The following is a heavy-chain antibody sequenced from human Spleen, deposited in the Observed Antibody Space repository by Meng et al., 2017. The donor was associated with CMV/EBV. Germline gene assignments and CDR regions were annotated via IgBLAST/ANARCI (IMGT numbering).Heavy chain of an antibody. D-gene: IGHD2-2*02. CDR2: IDYRGST. CDR1: ISRSSSC. CDR3: ARLGYCSSTSCYNRYFQH. Sequence: ISRSSSCWGWIRQPPGKGLEWIVSIDYRGSTYYNPSLKSRVTISVDTSKNQFSLKLSSVTAADTAVYYCARLGYCSSTSCYNRYFQHWGQGTLVTVSS. V-gene: IGHV4-39*01. J-gene: IGHJ1*01.